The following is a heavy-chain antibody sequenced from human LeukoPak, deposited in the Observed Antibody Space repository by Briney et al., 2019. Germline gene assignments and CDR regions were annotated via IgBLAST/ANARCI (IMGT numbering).Heavy chain of an antibody. V-gene: IGHV3-74*01. Sequence: GGSLRLSCAASGFTFSSYWMHWVRHAPGKGLVWVSRINSDGSSTRYADSVKGRFTISRDNAKNTLFLQMNSLRAEDTGVYFCARVAIGCSSTSCYLDYYYYMDVWGKGTTVTVSS. CDR3: ARVAIGCSSTSCYLDYYYYMDV. CDR2: INSDGSST. J-gene: IGHJ6*03. D-gene: IGHD2-2*01. CDR1: GFTFSSYW.